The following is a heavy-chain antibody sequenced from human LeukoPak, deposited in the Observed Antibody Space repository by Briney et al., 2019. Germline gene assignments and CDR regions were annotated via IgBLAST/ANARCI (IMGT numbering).Heavy chain of an antibody. D-gene: IGHD2-2*01. CDR2: FDPEDVET. Sequence: DSVKVSCKVSGYTLTELSMHWVRQAPGKGLEWMGGFDPEDVETIYAQKFQGRVTMTEDTSTDTAYMELSSLRSEDTAVYYCATFGGAQYCSSTSCYLSGGYWGQGTLVTVSS. CDR3: ATFGGAQYCSSTSCYLSGGY. V-gene: IGHV1-24*01. CDR1: GYTLTELS. J-gene: IGHJ4*02.